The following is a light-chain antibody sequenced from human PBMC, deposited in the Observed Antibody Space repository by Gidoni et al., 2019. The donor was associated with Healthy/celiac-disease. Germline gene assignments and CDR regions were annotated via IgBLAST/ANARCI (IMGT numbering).Light chain of an antibody. CDR2: GNS. J-gene: IGLJ2*01. V-gene: IGLV1-40*01. CDR3: QSYDSSLSGSV. CDR1: SSNIGTGYD. Sequence: QSVLTQPPSVSGAPGQRVTISCPGSSSNIGTGYDVHWYQQLPETAPKLLIYGNSKRPSGVPDRFSGSKSGTSASLAITGLQAEDGADYYCQSYDSSLSGSVFGGGTKLTVL.